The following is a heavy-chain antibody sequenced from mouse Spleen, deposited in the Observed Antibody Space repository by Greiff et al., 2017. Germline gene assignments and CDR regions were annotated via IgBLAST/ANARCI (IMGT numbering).Heavy chain of an antibody. Sequence: QVQLQQPGAELVKPGASVKLSCKASGYTFTSYWMQWVKQRPGQGLEWIGEIDPSDSYTNYNQKFKGKATLTVDTSSSTAYMQLSSLTSEDSAVYYCARKRGYDDYFDYWGQGTTLTVSS. J-gene: IGHJ2*01. CDR3: ARKRGYDDYFDY. D-gene: IGHD2-2*01. CDR1: GYTFTSYW. V-gene: IGHV1-50*01. CDR2: IDPSDSYT.